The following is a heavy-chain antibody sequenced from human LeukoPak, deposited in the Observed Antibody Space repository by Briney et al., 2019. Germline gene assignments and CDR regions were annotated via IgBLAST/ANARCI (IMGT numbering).Heavy chain of an antibody. Sequence: ASVKVSCKASGYTFTSYYMHWVRQAPGQGLEWMGIIDPRGGGTTCAQNFQGRVTMTRDTSTSTVYMELGSLRSEDTAVYYCATWGSSSSPLPSMDVWGQGTTVTVSS. CDR2: IDPRGGGT. D-gene: IGHD6-13*01. V-gene: IGHV1-46*01. CDR3: ATWGSSSSPLPSMDV. CDR1: GYTFTSYY. J-gene: IGHJ6*02.